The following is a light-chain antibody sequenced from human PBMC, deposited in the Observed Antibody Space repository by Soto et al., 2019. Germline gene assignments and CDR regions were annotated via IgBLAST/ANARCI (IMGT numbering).Light chain of an antibody. J-gene: IGLJ2*01. V-gene: IGLV1-47*01. CDR1: SSNIGSNY. Sequence: QPVLTQPPSASGTPGQRVTISCSGSSSNIGSNYVYWYQQFPGTAPKLLIYRNNQRPSEVPDRFSGSKSGTLASLAISGLRSEDEADYYCASWDDSLSVVVFGGGTKVTVL. CDR3: ASWDDSLSVVV. CDR2: RNN.